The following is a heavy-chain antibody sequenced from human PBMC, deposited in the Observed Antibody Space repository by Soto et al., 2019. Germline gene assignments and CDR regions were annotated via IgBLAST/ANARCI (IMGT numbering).Heavy chain of an antibody. V-gene: IGHV5-51*01. Sequence: GESLKISCKGSGYSLIDYWIAWVRQMPGNGLEWVGIGYPGHSDIRYSPSFEGQVTISADKSINTAYLQWSSLKASDTAIYYCARVALATSANHAFDIWGQGTMVTVSS. CDR1: GYSLIDYW. J-gene: IGHJ3*02. CDR3: ARVALATSANHAFDI. D-gene: IGHD5-12*01. CDR2: GYPGHSDI.